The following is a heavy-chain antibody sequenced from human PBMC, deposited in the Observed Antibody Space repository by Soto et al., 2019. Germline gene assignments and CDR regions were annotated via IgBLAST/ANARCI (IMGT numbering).Heavy chain of an antibody. CDR3: ARRHRFTMIVGMDV. CDR1: GGSFSGYY. Sequence: SETLSLTCAVYGGSFSGYYWSWIRQPPGKGLEWIGEINHSGSTNYNPSLKSRVTISVDTSKNQFSLKLSSVTAADTAVYYCARRHRFTMIVGMDVWGQGTTVTVSS. CDR2: INHSGST. V-gene: IGHV4-34*01. J-gene: IGHJ6*02. D-gene: IGHD3-22*01.